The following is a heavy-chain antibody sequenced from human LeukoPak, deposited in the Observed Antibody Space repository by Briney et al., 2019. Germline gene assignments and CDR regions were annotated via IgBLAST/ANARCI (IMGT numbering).Heavy chain of an antibody. J-gene: IGHJ4*02. CDR3: ARGFRGPSSGI. CDR1: GFTFSSYS. CDR2: ISSRSSTI. V-gene: IGHV3-48*01. Sequence: GGSLRLSCAASGFTFSSYSMNWVRQAPGKGLEWVSYISSRSSTIYYADSVKGRFTISRDNAKNSLYLQMNSLRAEDTAVYYCARGFRGPSSGIWGQGTLVIVSS. D-gene: IGHD3-10*01.